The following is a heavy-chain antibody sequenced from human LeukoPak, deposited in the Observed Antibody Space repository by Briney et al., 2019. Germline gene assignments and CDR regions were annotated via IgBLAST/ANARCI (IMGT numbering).Heavy chain of an antibody. CDR1: GYSFTSYW. Sequence: GESLKISCKGSGYSFTSYWIGWVRQMPGKGLEWMGIIYPGDSDTRYSPSFQGQVTISADKSISTAYLQWSSLKASDTAMYYCARIEVTYYDSSGYPRFPTDAFDIWGQGTMVTVSS. V-gene: IGHV5-51*01. J-gene: IGHJ3*02. CDR3: ARIEVTYYDSSGYPRFPTDAFDI. D-gene: IGHD3-22*01. CDR2: IYPGDSDT.